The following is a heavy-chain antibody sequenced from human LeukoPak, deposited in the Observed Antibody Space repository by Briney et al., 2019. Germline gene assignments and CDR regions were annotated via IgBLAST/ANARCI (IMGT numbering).Heavy chain of an antibody. Sequence: ASVKLSCKASGGTFSSYAISWVRQAPGQGLEWMGRIIPILGIANYAQKFQGRVTITADKSTSTAYMELSSLRSEDTAVYYCARDMNRISDYWGQGTLVTVSS. CDR1: GGTFSSYA. J-gene: IGHJ4*02. V-gene: IGHV1-69*04. CDR2: IIPILGIA. D-gene: IGHD2-15*01. CDR3: ARDMNRISDY.